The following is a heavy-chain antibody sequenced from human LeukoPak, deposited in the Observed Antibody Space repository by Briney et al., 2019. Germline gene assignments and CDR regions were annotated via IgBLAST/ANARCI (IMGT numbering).Heavy chain of an antibody. J-gene: IGHJ4*02. Sequence: GRSLRLSCAASGFTFSSYAMDWVRQAAGKWLGWVAFISYDGSNKYYADSVKGRFTISRDNSKNTLYLQMNGLRAEDTAVYYCARDPAYYDFWSGYYTTGDHFDYWGQGTLVTVSS. D-gene: IGHD3-3*01. CDR3: ARDPAYYDFWSGYYTTGDHFDY. V-gene: IGHV3-30-3*01. CDR2: ISYDGSNK. CDR1: GFTFSSYA.